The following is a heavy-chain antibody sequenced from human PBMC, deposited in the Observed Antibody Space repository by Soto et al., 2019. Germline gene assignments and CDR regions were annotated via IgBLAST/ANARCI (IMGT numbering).Heavy chain of an antibody. CDR3: ARGLTTYSSSWYATYWYFDL. CDR2: IYSGGST. CDR1: GFTVSSNY. V-gene: IGHV3-53*01. Sequence: EVQLVESGGGLIQPGGSLRLSCAASGFTVSSNYMSWVRQAPGKGLEWVSVIYSGGSTYYADSVKGRFTISRDNSKNTLYLQMNSLRAEDKAVYYCARGLTTYSSSWYATYWYFDLWGRGTLVTVSS. J-gene: IGHJ2*01. D-gene: IGHD6-13*01.